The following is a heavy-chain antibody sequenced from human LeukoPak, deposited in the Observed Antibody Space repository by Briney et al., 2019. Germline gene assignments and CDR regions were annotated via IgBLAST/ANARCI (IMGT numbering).Heavy chain of an antibody. J-gene: IGHJ4*02. CDR1: GGTFSSYA. D-gene: IGHD6-13*01. V-gene: IGHV1-69*04. CDR2: IIPILGIA. CDR3: ARTGESSSWYGDFDY. Sequence: SVKVSCKASGGTFSSYAISWVRQAPGQGLEWMGRIIPILGIANYVQKFQGRVTITADKSTSTAYMELSSLRSEDTAVYYCARTGESSSWYGDFDYWGQGTLVTVSS.